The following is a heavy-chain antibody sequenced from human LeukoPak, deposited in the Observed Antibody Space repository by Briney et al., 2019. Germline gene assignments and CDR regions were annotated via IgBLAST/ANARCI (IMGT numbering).Heavy chain of an antibody. CDR1: GITFSSYA. Sequence: GGSLRLSCAASGITFSSYAMSWVRQAPGKGLEWVANIKQDGSTKYNVDSVKGRFTISRDNAKNSLYLQMNSLRAEDTAVYYCARDPYDSNDFYYGAFDIWGQGTMVTVSS. D-gene: IGHD3-22*01. J-gene: IGHJ3*02. V-gene: IGHV3-7*01. CDR2: IKQDGSTK. CDR3: ARDPYDSNDFYYGAFDI.